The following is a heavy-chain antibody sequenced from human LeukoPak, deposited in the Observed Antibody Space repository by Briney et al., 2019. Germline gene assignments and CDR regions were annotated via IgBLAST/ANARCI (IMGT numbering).Heavy chain of an antibody. J-gene: IGHJ4*02. V-gene: IGHV3-15*01. Sequence: GGSLRLSCAASGFTFSHAWMSWVRQAPGKGLEWVGRVKSKTDGGTTDYAAPVKGRFTISRDDSKTTLYQQMNSLKTEDTAVYYCTAYSYGVFDYWGQGTLVTVSS. CDR1: GFTFSHAW. D-gene: IGHD5-18*01. CDR2: VKSKTDGGTT. CDR3: TAYSYGVFDY.